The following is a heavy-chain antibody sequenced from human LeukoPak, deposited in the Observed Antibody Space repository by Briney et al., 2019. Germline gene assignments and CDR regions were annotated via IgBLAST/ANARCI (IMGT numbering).Heavy chain of an antibody. CDR3: AREPSGTAIDY. Sequence: GSLRLSCAASGFTFSSYSMNWVRQAPGKGLEWDSSISSSSSYIYYADSVKGRFTISRDNAKNSLYLQMNSLRAEDTAVYYCAREPSGTAIDYWGQGTLVTVSS. J-gene: IGHJ4*02. V-gene: IGHV3-21*01. CDR1: GFTFSSYS. D-gene: IGHD1-1*01. CDR2: ISSSSSYI.